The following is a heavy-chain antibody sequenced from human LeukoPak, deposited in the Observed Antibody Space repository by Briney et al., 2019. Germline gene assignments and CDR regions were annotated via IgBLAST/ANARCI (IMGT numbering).Heavy chain of an antibody. CDR3: ARSRIAVTFDY. V-gene: IGHV4-59*01. CDR1: GGSISSYY. D-gene: IGHD6-19*01. CDR2: IYYSGST. Sequence: PSETLSLTCTVSGGSISSYYWSWIRQPPGKGLEWIGYIYYSGSTNYNPSLKSLVTISVDTSKNQFSLKLSSVTAADTAVYYCARSRIAVTFDYWGQGTLVTVSS. J-gene: IGHJ4*02.